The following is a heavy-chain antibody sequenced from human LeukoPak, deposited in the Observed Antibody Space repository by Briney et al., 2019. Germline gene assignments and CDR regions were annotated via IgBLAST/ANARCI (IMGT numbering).Heavy chain of an antibody. CDR1: GDSVSSNSGA. CDR2: TYYRSKWYY. J-gene: IGHJ4*02. D-gene: IGHD3-22*01. V-gene: IGHV6-1*01. Sequence: SQTLSFTCAISGDSVSSNSGAWNWIRQSPSRGLEWLGRTYYRSKWYYHYAVSVKSRITINPDTSKNQFSLQLKSVTPEDTAVYYCASYDSNGYYIAYWGQGTLVTVSS. CDR3: ASYDSNGYYIAY.